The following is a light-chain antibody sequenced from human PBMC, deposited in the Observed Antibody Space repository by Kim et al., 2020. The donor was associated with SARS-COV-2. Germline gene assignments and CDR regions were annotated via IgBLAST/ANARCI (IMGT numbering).Light chain of an antibody. Sequence: SASVGDSVTITCVAIQSISSWLAWYQQKPGKAPKLLIYKASSLESGVPSRFSGSGSGTEFTLTISSLQPDDFATYYCQQYNSYPLFGPGTKVDIK. CDR2: KAS. CDR3: QQYNSYPL. CDR1: QSISSW. J-gene: IGKJ3*01. V-gene: IGKV1-5*03.